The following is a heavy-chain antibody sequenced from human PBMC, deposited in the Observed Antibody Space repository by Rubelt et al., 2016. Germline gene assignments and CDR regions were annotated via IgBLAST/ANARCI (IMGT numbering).Heavy chain of an antibody. Sequence: QMHLVESGGGVVQPGRSLRLSCAASGFTFSSYAVHWVRQAPGKGLEWLAVIWHDGSNTNYEDSGTGRITISRDNSKNTLYLQLTSLRVEDTAVYYCARDGVWGQGTLVTVSA. D-gene: IGHD3-3*01. J-gene: IGHJ4*02. CDR3: ARDGV. CDR1: GFTFSSYA. CDR2: IWHDGSNT. V-gene: IGHV3-33*08.